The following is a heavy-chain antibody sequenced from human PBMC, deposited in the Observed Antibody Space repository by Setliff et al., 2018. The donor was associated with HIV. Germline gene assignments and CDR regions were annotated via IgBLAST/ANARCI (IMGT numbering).Heavy chain of an antibody. CDR2: IYYSGTT. J-gene: IGHJ3*02. V-gene: IGHV4-59*01. D-gene: IGHD1-1*01. CDR1: GGSISSTY. CDR3: ARNGPFPTDAFGI. Sequence: SETLSLTCTVSGGSISSTYWSWIRQPPGKGLEWIGYIYYSGTTHYSPSLKSRITISVDTSKNQFALKLKSVTAADTAVYYCARNGPFPTDAFGIWGQGTKVTVSS.